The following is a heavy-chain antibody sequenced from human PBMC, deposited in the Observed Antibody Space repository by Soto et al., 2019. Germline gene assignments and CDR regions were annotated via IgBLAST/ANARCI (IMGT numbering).Heavy chain of an antibody. CDR1: GGSISSKY. D-gene: IGHD3-3*01. V-gene: IGHV4-59*01. CDR2: IYYSGST. J-gene: IGHJ3*02. CDR3: ARGLEWFPDAFDI. Sequence: QVQLQESGPGLVKPSETLSLICTVSGGSISSKYWSWIRQPPGKGLEWIGYIYYSGSTNYNPSLKSRVTISVDTSENQFSLQLSSVTAADTAVYYCARGLEWFPDAFDIWGQGTMVTVSS.